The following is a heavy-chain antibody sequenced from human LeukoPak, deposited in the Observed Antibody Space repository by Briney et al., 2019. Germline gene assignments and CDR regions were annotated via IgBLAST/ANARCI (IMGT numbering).Heavy chain of an antibody. V-gene: IGHV7-4-1*02. D-gene: IGHD2-15*01. CDR2: INTNTGNP. J-gene: IGHJ5*02. Sequence: ASVKVSCKASGYTFTSYAMNWVRQAPGQGLEWMGWINTNTGNPTYAQGFTGRFVFSLDTSVSTAYLQISSLKAEDTAVYYCARGCSGGSCYSNWFDPWGQGTLVTVSS. CDR3: ARGCSGGSCYSNWFDP. CDR1: GYTFTSYA.